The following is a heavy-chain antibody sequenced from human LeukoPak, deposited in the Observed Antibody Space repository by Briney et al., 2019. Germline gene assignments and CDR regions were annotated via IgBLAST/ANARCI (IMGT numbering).Heavy chain of an antibody. D-gene: IGHD3-22*01. J-gene: IGHJ4*03. CDR1: GFTFSTYS. V-gene: IGHV3-21*01. CDR2: INSSSSYI. Sequence: GGSLRLSCAASGFTFSTYSMNWVRQAPGKGLEWVSFINSSSSYIYYADSVKGRFTISRDNAKNSLYLQMNSLRAEDTAVYYCATLPYYYDSSGSYYFDYWGKGTTVTISS. CDR3: ATLPYYYDSSGSYYFDY.